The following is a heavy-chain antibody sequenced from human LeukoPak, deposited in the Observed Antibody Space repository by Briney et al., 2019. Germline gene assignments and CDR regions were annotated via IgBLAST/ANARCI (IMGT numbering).Heavy chain of an antibody. J-gene: IGHJ4*02. Sequence: GGSLRLSRAASGFTFSSNSMNWFRQAPGKGLEWVSSISSSSSYIYYADSVKGRFTISRDNAKNSLYLQMNSLRAEDTAVYYCARDDSGWYHFFDYWGQGTLVTVSS. CDR3: ARDDSGWYHFFDY. CDR1: GFTFSSNS. V-gene: IGHV3-21*01. CDR2: ISSSSSYI. D-gene: IGHD6-19*01.